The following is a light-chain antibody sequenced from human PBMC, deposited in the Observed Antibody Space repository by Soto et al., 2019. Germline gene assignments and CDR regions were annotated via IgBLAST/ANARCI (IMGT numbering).Light chain of an antibody. CDR1: SSDVGFYNY. CDR2: DVN. Sequence: QSVLTQPASVSGSPGQSIAISCTGTSSDVGFYNYVSWYQQHPGKAPKLMVYDVNNRPSGVSNRFSGSKSGNTASLTISGLQAEDEAAYYCTSYTTSSTYVFGTGTKLTVL. J-gene: IGLJ1*01. CDR3: TSYTTSSTYV. V-gene: IGLV2-14*03.